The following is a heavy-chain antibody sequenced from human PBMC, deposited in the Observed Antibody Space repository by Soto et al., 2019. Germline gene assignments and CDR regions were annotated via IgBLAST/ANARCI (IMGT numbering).Heavy chain of an antibody. CDR2: SSCNSGSI. D-gene: IGHD2-2*01. V-gene: IGHV3-9*01. CDR1: GFTFDDYA. Sequence: GGSLRLSCAGSGFTFDDYAMHWVRQAPGKGLERVSCSSCNSGSIGYADSVKGRFTISRDNAKNSLYLQMNSLRAEDTALYYCANEILPAATRVPIRYYNSCLDGWGQGTFVAVSS. CDR3: ANEILPAATRVPIRYYNSCLDG. J-gene: IGHJ3*01.